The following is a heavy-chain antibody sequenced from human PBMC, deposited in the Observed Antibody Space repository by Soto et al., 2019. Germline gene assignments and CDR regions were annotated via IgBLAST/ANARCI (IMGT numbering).Heavy chain of an antibody. D-gene: IGHD1-26*01. V-gene: IGHV4-59*08. CDR1: GGSISSYY. CDR3: ARHEFTGAEDY. Sequence: SETLSLTCTVSGGSISSYYWSWIRQPPGKGLEWIGYIYYSGSTNYNPSLKSRVTISVDTSKNQFSLKLSSVTAADTAVYYCARHEFTGAEDYWGQGTLVTVSS. J-gene: IGHJ4*02. CDR2: IYYSGST.